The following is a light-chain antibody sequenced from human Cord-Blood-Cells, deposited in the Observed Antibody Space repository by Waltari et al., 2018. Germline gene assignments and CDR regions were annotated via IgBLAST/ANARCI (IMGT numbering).Light chain of an antibody. CDR1: SSDVGSYNL. CDR2: EGS. J-gene: IGLJ3*02. CDR3: CSHAGSSTWV. Sequence: QSALPQPASVSGSPGQSITISCTGTSSDVGSYNLVSWYQQHPGKAPKLMIYEGSKRPSGVSNRFSGSKSGNTASLTISGLQAEDEADYYCCSHAGSSTWVFGGGTKLTVL. V-gene: IGLV2-23*01.